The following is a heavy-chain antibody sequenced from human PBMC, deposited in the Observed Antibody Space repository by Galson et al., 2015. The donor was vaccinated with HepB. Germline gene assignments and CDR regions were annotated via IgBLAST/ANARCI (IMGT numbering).Heavy chain of an antibody. J-gene: IGHJ6*02. CDR2: IRSKAYGGTT. CDR3: TRNKGVGRYYYYGMDV. Sequence: SLRLSCAASGFTFGDYAMSWFRQAPGKGLEWVGFIRSKAYGGTTEYAASVKGRFTISRDDSKSIAYLQMNSLKTEDTAVYYCTRNKGVGRYYYYGMDVWGQGTTVAVSS. V-gene: IGHV3-49*03. D-gene: IGHD1/OR15-1a*01. CDR1: GFTFGDYA.